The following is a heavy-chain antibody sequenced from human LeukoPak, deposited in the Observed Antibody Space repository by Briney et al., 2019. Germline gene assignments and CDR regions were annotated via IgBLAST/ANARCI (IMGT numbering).Heavy chain of an antibody. D-gene: IGHD3-22*01. J-gene: IGHJ4*02. CDR1: GASVSSGTYF. V-gene: IGHV4-61*01. CDR2: ISHSGST. CDR3: ARSLSGYRFDY. Sequence: SETLSLTCTVSGASVSSGTYFWTWIRQPPGKGLEWIGYISHSGSTNYNPSLKSRVTISLDTSKNQFSLKLSSVTAADTAVYFCARSLSGYRFDYWGQGTLVTVSS.